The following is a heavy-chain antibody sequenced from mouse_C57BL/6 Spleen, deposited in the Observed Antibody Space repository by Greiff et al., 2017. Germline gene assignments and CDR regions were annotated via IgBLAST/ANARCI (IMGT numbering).Heavy chain of an antibody. CDR3: ARSRPSYSYGLDY. V-gene: IGHV1-19*01. Sequence: EVKLEESGPVLVKPGASVKMSCKASGYTFTDYYMNWVKQSHGKSLEWIGVINPYNGGTSYNQKFKGKATLTVDKSSSTAYMELNSLTSEDSAVYYCARSRPSYSYGLDYWGQGTTLTVSS. CDR2: INPYNGGT. D-gene: IGHD1-3*01. J-gene: IGHJ2*01. CDR1: GYTFTDYY.